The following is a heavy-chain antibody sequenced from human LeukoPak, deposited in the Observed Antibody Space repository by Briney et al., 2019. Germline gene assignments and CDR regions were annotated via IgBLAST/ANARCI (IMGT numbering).Heavy chain of an antibody. V-gene: IGHV4-59*01. Sequence: SETLSLTCTVSGGSISGYYWSWIRQPPGKGLEWIGYIYYSGSTSYNPSLKGRVTTSIDTSQKQFSLKLRSVTAADTAMCYCARSAWGYAFDIWGRGTMVTVSS. CDR3: ARSAWGYAFDI. D-gene: IGHD7-27*01. CDR2: IYYSGST. CDR1: GGSISGYY. J-gene: IGHJ3*02.